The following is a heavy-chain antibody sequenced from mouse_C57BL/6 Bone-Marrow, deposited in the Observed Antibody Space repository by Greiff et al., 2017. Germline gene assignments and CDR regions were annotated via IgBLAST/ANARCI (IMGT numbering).Heavy chain of an antibody. CDR2: IYPGDGDT. Sequence: VQLQQSGAELVKPGASVKISCKASGYAFSSYWMNWVKQRPGKGLEWIGQIYPGDGDTNYNGKFKGKATLTADKSSSTAYMQLSSLTSEDSAVYFGASANWEGYFDYWGQGTTHTVSS. D-gene: IGHD4-1*01. CDR3: ASANWEGYFDY. V-gene: IGHV1-80*01. CDR1: GYAFSSYW. J-gene: IGHJ2*01.